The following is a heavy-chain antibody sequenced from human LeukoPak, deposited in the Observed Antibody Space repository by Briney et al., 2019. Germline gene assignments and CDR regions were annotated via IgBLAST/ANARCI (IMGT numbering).Heavy chain of an antibody. CDR1: GFTFSSYA. J-gene: IGHJ4*02. V-gene: IGHV3-30*09. D-gene: IGHD5-12*01. CDR3: ARDRRAYSGYDWIFDY. CDR2: IAYDASNE. Sequence: GGSLRLSCAASGFTFSSYAMHWVRQAPGKGLEWLAVIAYDASNELYADSVKGRFDLSRDNSKNTLNLQMNSLRTEDTAVYYCARDRRAYSGYDWIFDYWGQGILVTVSS.